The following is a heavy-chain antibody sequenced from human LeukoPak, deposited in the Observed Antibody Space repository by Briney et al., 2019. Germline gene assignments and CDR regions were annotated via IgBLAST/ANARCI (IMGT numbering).Heavy chain of an antibody. CDR3: AKDYYDSSGYYGAQGWFDP. V-gene: IGHV3-23*01. CDR2: ISGSGGST. CDR1: GFTFSSYA. Sequence: GGSLRLSCAASGFTFSSYAMSWVRQAPGKGLEWVSPISGSGGSTYYADSVKGRFTISRDNSKNTLYLQMNSLRAEDTAVYYCAKDYYDSSGYYGAQGWFDPWGQGTLVTVSS. D-gene: IGHD3-22*01. J-gene: IGHJ5*02.